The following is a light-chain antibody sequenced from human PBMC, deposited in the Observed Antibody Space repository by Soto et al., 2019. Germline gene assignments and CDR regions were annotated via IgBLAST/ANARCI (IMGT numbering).Light chain of an antibody. CDR3: LQDYNYPFT. CDR1: QDIRKD. Sequence: AIPMTQSPSSLSASVGVRVTITCRASQDIRKDLAWYQQKPGKAPQILIYGASTLQTGVASRFSGSGSATDLTITISSLQPEDSAAYYCLQDYNYPFTFGQGTKLDIK. V-gene: IGKV1-6*01. CDR2: GAS. J-gene: IGKJ2*01.